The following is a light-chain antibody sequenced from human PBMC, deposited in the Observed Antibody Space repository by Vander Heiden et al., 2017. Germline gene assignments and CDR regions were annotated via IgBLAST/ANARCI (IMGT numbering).Light chain of an antibody. V-gene: IGKV3-20*01. CDR3: QQYDTSPT. J-gene: IGKJ1*01. CDR2: GAS. Sequence: EIVLTPSPGPLSLPPGERATLSCRASQTASSNYLAWYQQKPGQAPRLLIYGASTRATGVPDRFSGSGSGTDFTLTIRRLEPEDFAVYYCQQYDTSPTFGPGTKVEIK. CDR1: QTASSNY.